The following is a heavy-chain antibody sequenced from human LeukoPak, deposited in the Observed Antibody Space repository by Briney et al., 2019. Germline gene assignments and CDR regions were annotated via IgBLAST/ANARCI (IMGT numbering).Heavy chain of an antibody. Sequence: PGGSLRLSCAASGFTFSSYGMSWVRQAPGKGLEWVSAISGSGGSTYYADSVKGRFTISRDNSKNTLFLQMNSLRAEDTAIYYCAKDMGYCSSATCYGLDYWGQGTLVTVSS. D-gene: IGHD2-2*01. CDR2: ISGSGGST. CDR1: GFTFSSYG. V-gene: IGHV3-23*01. J-gene: IGHJ4*02. CDR3: AKDMGYCSSATCYGLDY.